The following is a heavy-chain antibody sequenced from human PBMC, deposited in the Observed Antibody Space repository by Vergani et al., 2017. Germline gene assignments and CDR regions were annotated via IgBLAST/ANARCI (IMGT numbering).Heavy chain of an antibody. CDR1: GFTFSSYS. Sequence: VQLVESGGGVVQPGRSLRLSCAASGFTFSSYSMNWVRQAPGKGLEWVSSISSSSSYIYYADSVKGRFTISRDNAKNSLYLQMNSLRAEDTAVYYCARGQEYSYGPYCFDYWGQGTLVTVSS. D-gene: IGHD5-18*01. CDR2: ISSSSSYI. J-gene: IGHJ4*02. V-gene: IGHV3-21*01. CDR3: ARGQEYSYGPYCFDY.